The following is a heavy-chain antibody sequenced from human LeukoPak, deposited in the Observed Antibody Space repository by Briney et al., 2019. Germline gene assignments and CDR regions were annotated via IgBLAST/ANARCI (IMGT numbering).Heavy chain of an antibody. Sequence: PSETLSLTCTVSGGSISSYYWSWIRQPAGKGLELIGRIYTSGSTNYNPSLKSRVTMSVDTSKNQFSLNLSSVTAADTAVYYCARASMVPLYNWFDPWGQGTLVTVSS. D-gene: IGHD2-8*01. J-gene: IGHJ5*02. CDR2: IYTSGST. CDR1: GGSISSYY. CDR3: ARASMVPLYNWFDP. V-gene: IGHV4-4*07.